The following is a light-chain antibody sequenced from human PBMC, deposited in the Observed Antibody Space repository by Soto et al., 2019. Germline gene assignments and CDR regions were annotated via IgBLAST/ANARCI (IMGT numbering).Light chain of an antibody. Sequence: QSVLTQPPSASGTPGQRVTISCSGSSSNIGSNTVNWYQQLPGTAPKLLIYSNNHRPSGVPDRFSGSKSGTSASLAISGLQSEDEADYYCAAWDDSLNGYGVFGGGTKLTVL. CDR3: AAWDDSLNGYGV. CDR2: SNN. V-gene: IGLV1-44*01. CDR1: SSNIGSNT. J-gene: IGLJ3*02.